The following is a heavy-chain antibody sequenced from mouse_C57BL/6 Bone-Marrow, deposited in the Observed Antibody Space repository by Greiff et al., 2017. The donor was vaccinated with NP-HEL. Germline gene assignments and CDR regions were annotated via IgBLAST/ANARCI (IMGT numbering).Heavy chain of an antibody. J-gene: IGHJ4*01. CDR1: GFTFSSYG. D-gene: IGHD1-1*01. Sequence: EVMLVESGGDLVKPGGSLKLSCAASGFTFSSYGMSWVRQTPDKRLEWVATISSGGSYTYYPDRVKGRFTISRDNAKNTLYLQMSSLKSEDTAMYYCARHDYGSSYAMDYWGQGTSVTVSS. V-gene: IGHV5-6*01. CDR3: ARHDYGSSYAMDY. CDR2: ISSGGSYT.